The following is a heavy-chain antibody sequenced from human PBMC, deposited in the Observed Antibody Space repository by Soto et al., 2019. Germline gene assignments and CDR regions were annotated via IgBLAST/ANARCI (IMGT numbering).Heavy chain of an antibody. Sequence: EVQLVESGGGLVQPGGSLRLSCAASGFTFSSYWMSWARQAPGKGLEWVANIRDAGNAKYNVESVKGRFTISRDNSEKSLLRKMNSLGDEDTAVYYCGRGCARRDCWGQGTLVTASS. J-gene: IGHJ4*02. CDR1: GFTFSSYW. CDR2: IRDAGNAK. D-gene: IGHD2-8*01. CDR3: GRGCARRDC. V-gene: IGHV3-7*03.